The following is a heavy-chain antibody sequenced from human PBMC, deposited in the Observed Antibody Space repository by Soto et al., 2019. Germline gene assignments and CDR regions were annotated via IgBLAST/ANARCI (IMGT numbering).Heavy chain of an antibody. J-gene: IGHJ6*02. Sequence: SETLSLTCTVARGAMISGDYCWSWILQYPGKGLEWIGNIHYSGTTYYNPSLKSRVTISVDTSKKQFSLKLSSVSAADKAVYYCERENPTVTTPYGMDVWGQGTTVPVSS. V-gene: IGHV4-31*03. CDR3: ERENPTVTTPYGMDV. CDR1: RGAMISGDYC. CDR2: IHYSGTT. D-gene: IGHD4-17*01.